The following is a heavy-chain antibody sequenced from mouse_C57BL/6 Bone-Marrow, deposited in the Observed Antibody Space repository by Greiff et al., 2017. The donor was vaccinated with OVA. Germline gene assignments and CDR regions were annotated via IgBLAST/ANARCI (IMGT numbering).Heavy chain of an antibody. J-gene: IGHJ2*01. CDR3: ARSIYDGYYSDY. D-gene: IGHD2-3*01. CDR2: IDPSDSYT. V-gene: IGHV1-59*01. Sequence: VKLQQPGAELVRPGTSVKLSCKASGYTFTSYWMHWVKQRPGQGLEWIGVIDPSDSYTNYNQKFKGKATLTVDTSSSTAYMQLSSLTSEDSAVYYCARSIYDGYYSDYWGQGTTLTVSS. CDR1: GYTFTSYW.